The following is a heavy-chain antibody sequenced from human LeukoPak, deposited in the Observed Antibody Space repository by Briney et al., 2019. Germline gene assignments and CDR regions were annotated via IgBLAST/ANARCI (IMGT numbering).Heavy chain of an antibody. CDR1: GGSISSYY. CDR2: IYYSGST. V-gene: IGHV4-59*01. D-gene: IGHD5-24*01. Sequence: NPSETLSLTCTVSGGSISSYYWNWIRQPPGKGLEWIGYIYYSGSTNYNPSLKSRVTISVDTSKNQFSLKLSSVTAADTAVYYCAGRLWRRDGYNLSAFDIWGQGTMVTVSS. J-gene: IGHJ3*02. CDR3: AGRLWRRDGYNLSAFDI.